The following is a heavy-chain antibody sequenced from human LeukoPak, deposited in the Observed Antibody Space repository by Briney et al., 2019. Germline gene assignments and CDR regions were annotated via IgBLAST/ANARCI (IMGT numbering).Heavy chain of an antibody. CDR3: ARGAGNDGIYYYYYMDV. V-gene: IGHV1-8*01. D-gene: IGHD1-1*01. J-gene: IGHJ6*03. CDR2: MNPNSGNT. Sequence: GASVKVSCKASGYTFASYDINWVRQATGQGLEWMGWMNPNSGNTGYAQKFQGRVTMTRNTSISTAYMELSSLRSEDTAVYYCARGAGNDGIYYYYYMDVWGKGTTVTVSS. CDR1: GYTFASYD.